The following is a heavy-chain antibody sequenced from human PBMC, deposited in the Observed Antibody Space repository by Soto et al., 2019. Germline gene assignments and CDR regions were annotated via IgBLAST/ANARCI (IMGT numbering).Heavy chain of an antibody. V-gene: IGHV3-23*01. Sequence: PGGSLRLSCAASGFTFSIYAMIWVRHGPGKGLEWVSTISGSGDSTYYADSVKGRFTISRDNSKNTLSLQMNSLRAGDTAVYYCAKVRPIVATTLIYFFDYWGQGTLVTVSS. CDR1: GFTFSIYA. CDR3: AKVRPIVATTLIYFFDY. D-gene: IGHD5-12*01. CDR2: ISGSGDST. J-gene: IGHJ4*02.